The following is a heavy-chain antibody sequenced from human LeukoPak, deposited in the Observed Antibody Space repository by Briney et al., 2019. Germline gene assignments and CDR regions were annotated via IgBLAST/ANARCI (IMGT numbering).Heavy chain of an antibody. CDR3: ARAIFGVVPPDY. V-gene: IGHV1-46*01. J-gene: IGHJ4*02. CDR2: INPSGGST. Sequence: ASVKVSCKASGYTFTSYYMHWGRQAPGQGLEWMGIINPSGGSTSYAQKFQGRVTMTRDTSTSTVYMELSSLRSEDTAVYYCARAIFGVVPPDYWGQGTLVTVSS. D-gene: IGHD3-3*01. CDR1: GYTFTSYY.